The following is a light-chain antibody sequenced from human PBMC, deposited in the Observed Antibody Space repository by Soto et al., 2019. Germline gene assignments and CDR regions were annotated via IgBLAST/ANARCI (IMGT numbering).Light chain of an antibody. CDR3: QSYDSSLSVV. Sequence: QSALTQPPSVSGAPGQRVTISCTGNSSNIGAGYDVHWYQQLPGTAPKLLIYDNSNRPSGVPDRFSGSRSGTSVPLAITGLQAEDEAYYYCQSYDSSLSVVFGGGTKLTVL. CDR1: SSNIGAGYD. J-gene: IGLJ3*02. CDR2: DNS. V-gene: IGLV1-40*01.